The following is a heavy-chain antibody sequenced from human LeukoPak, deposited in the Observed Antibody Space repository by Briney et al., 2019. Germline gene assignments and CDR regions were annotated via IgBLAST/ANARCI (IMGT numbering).Heavy chain of an antibody. V-gene: IGHV3-9*01. CDR3: AKDSRGYSYGFGFDY. Sequence: GGSLRLSCAASGFTFDDYAMHWVRQAPGKGLEWVSGISWNSGSIGYADSVRGRFTISRDNAKNSLYLQMNGLRAEDTALYYCAKDSRGYSYGFGFDYWGQGTLVTVSS. CDR1: GFTFDDYA. J-gene: IGHJ4*02. CDR2: ISWNSGSI. D-gene: IGHD5-18*01.